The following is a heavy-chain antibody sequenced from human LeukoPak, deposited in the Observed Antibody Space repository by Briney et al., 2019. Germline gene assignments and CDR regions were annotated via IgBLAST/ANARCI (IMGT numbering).Heavy chain of an antibody. V-gene: IGHV4-61*02. J-gene: IGHJ3*02. CDR2: IYTSGST. Sequence: SETLSLTCTVSGGSISSSSYYWSWIRQPAGKGLEWIGRIYTSGSTNYNPSLKSRVTMSVDTSKNQFSLKLSSVTAADTAVYYCARSQIGWELVPFDIWGQGTMVTVSS. D-gene: IGHD1-26*01. CDR3: ARSQIGWELVPFDI. CDR1: GGSISSSSYY.